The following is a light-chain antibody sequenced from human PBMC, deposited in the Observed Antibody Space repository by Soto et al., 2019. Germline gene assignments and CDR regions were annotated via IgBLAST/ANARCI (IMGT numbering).Light chain of an antibody. CDR3: CSYAGMYSYV. CDR1: SSDVGKFNY. CDR2: DVT. J-gene: IGLJ1*01. V-gene: IGLV2-11*01. Sequence: SALTQPRSVSGSPGQSVTISCTGTSSDVGKFNYVSWYQQHPGKAPKVVIYDVTERPSGVPDRFSGAKSGNTASLTISGLQAEDEGDYYCCSYAGMYSYVFGTGTKLTVL.